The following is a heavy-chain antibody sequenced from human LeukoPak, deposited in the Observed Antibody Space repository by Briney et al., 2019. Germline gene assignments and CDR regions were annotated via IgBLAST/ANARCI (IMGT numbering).Heavy chain of an antibody. D-gene: IGHD6-19*01. J-gene: IGHJ4*02. CDR1: GGSFSGYY. V-gene: IGHV4-34*01. Sequence: SETLSLTCAVYGGSFSGYYWSWIRQPPGKGLEWIGEINHSGSTNYNPSLKSRVSISVDTSKNQFSLKLSSVTAADTAVYYCARVWYSSGWTDYRGQGTLVTVSS. CDR3: ARVWYSSGWTDY. CDR2: INHSGST.